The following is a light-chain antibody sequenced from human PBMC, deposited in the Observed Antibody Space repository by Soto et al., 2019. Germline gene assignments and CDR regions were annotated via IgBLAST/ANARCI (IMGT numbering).Light chain of an antibody. CDR1: QDINKN. CDR3: QQYESLPLT. V-gene: IGKV1-33*01. J-gene: IGKJ5*01. Sequence: DIQMTQSPSSLSASVGDRVTITCQASQDINKNLIWYQQKPGKAPKLMIYDASDLETGVPSRFSGSGSGTGFTFTISSLHPEDVATYDCQQYESLPLTFGQGTRLELK. CDR2: DAS.